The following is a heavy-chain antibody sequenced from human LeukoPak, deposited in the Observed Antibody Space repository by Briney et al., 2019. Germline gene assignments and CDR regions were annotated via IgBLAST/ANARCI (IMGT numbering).Heavy chain of an antibody. CDR2: ISYDGSNK. Sequence: GGSLRLSCAASGLTFSSYAMHWVRQAPGKGLEWGAVISYDGSNKYYADSVEGRFTISRDNSKNTLYLQMNSLRAEDTAVYYCARDLGIAVAGPQSEDGMDVWGKGTTVTVSS. V-gene: IGHV3-30*04. CDR3: ARDLGIAVAGPQSEDGMDV. J-gene: IGHJ6*04. D-gene: IGHD6-19*01. CDR1: GLTFSSYA.